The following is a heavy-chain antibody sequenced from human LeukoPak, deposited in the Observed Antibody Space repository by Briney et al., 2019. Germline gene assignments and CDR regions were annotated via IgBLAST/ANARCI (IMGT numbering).Heavy chain of an antibody. Sequence: GGSLRLSCAASGFSFSTYAMFWVRQAPGKGLEWVSGICDTGGTSFYADSVKGRFTFSRDNSKNTLSLQMNSLRVDDTGIYYCAKGFYADSSGWDDAFDFWGQGTMVTVSS. CDR3: AKGFYADSSGWDDAFDF. J-gene: IGHJ3*01. V-gene: IGHV3-23*01. CDR1: GFSFSTYA. D-gene: IGHD3-22*01. CDR2: ICDTGGTS.